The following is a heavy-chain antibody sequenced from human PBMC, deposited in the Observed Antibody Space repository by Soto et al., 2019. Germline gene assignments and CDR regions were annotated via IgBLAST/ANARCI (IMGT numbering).Heavy chain of an antibody. CDR1: GVNFINHA. J-gene: IGHJ5*02. CDR2: ISSNGGST. D-gene: IGHD3-22*01. Sequence: TVGPLRLSCSASGVNFINHAMHWIRQDPGKGLEYVSAISSNGGSTYYADSVKGRFTISRDNSKNTLYLQMSSLRAEDTAVYYFASSRYYYDSSGYAWFDLWGQGTLVTVSS. V-gene: IGHV3-64D*06. CDR3: ASSRYYYDSSGYAWFDL.